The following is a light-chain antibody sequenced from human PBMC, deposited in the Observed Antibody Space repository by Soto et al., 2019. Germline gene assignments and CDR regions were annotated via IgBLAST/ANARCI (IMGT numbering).Light chain of an antibody. J-gene: IGKJ1*01. V-gene: IGKV3-20*01. Sequence: EIVLTQSPGTLSLSPGERATLSCRASQSVSRSYLAWYQQKPGQAPRLLIYGASSRATVIPDRFSGRGSGTDFTLTIIRLEPEDCAVYYCQQYGSSPPWTFGQGTKVEIK. CDR3: QQYGSSPPWT. CDR1: QSVSRSY. CDR2: GAS.